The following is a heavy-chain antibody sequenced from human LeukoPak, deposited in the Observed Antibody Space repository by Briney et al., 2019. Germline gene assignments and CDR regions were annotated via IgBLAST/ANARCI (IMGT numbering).Heavy chain of an antibody. CDR1: GFIVSDHY. J-gene: IGHJ5*02. V-gene: IGHV3-72*01. CDR2: SRSKARGYST. Sequence: GGSLRLSCAASGFIVSDHYMDWVRQAPGKGLEWVARSRSKARGYSTEYAASVKGRFTISRDESKDFLYLQMNSLNTDDTAIYYYLRGLPGSCFDNWGQGTLVTVSS. CDR3: LRGLPGSCFDN.